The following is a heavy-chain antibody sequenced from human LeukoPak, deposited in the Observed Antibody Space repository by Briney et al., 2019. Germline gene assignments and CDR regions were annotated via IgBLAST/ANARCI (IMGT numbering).Heavy chain of an antibody. Sequence: GGSLRLSCTVSGFTVSSNSMSWVRQAPGKGLEWVGRVKSKTDGGTTDYAAPVKGRFTISRDDPKNTLYLQMNSLTTEDTAVYYCTGSGHYSYYMDIWGKGTTVTVAS. CDR1: GFTVSSNS. D-gene: IGHD3-10*01. V-gene: IGHV3-15*01. CDR2: VKSKTDGGTT. CDR3: TGSGHYSYYMDI. J-gene: IGHJ6*03.